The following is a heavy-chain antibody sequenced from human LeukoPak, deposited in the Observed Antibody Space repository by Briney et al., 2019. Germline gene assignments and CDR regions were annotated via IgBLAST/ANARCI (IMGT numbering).Heavy chain of an antibody. D-gene: IGHD2-21*02. CDR3: ARERVVVTAIEDCYYGMDV. J-gene: IGHJ6*02. V-gene: IGHV3-74*01. CDR1: GFNFASNW. CDR2: INSGGSGT. Sequence: PGGSLRLSCAASGFNFASNWMHWVRQTPGKGLMWVSRINSGGSGTSYADSVEGRFTISRDNAKNTLYLHMNNLRAEDTAVYYCARERVVVTAIEDCYYGMDVWGQGTTVTVSS.